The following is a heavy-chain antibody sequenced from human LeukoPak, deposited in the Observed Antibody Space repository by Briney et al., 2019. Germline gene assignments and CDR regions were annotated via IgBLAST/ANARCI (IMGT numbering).Heavy chain of an antibody. J-gene: IGHJ4*02. V-gene: IGHV3-23*01. CDR2: ISVSGENT. CDR3: AKYGSGTYYNGLH. D-gene: IGHD3-10*01. CDR1: GFTFSSYA. Sequence: GGSLRLSCAASGFTFSSYALTWVRQAPGKGLQWVSTISVSGENTYYGDSVKGRFTISRDISKSTLYLQKNSLRDEDTALYYCAKYGSGTYYNGLHWGQGTLVTVSS.